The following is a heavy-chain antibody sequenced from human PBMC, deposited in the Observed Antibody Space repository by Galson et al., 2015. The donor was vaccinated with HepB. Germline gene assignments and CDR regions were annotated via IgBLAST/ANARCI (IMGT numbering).Heavy chain of an antibody. CDR2: ISSSSSYI. V-gene: IGHV3-21*01. CDR3: AREGIAAAQRNWFDP. D-gene: IGHD6-13*01. CDR1: GFTFSSYS. Sequence: SLRLSCAASGFTFSSYSMNWVRQAPGKGLEWVSSISSSSSYIYYADSVKGRFTISRDNAKNSLYLQMNSLRAEDTAVYYCAREGIAAAQRNWFDPWGQGTLVTVSS. J-gene: IGHJ5*02.